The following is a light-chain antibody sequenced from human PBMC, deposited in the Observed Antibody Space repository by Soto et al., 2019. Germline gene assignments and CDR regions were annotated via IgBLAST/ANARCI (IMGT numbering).Light chain of an antibody. J-gene: IGKJ1*01. CDR1: QSVSSY. Sequence: EIVLTQSPATLSLSPGERATLSCRASQSVSSYLAWYQQKPGQARRLLIYDASNRATGIPARFSGSGSGTDFTLAISSLEREDFAVYYCQQRRTFGQATEVEIK. CDR2: DAS. CDR3: QQRRT. V-gene: IGKV3-11*01.